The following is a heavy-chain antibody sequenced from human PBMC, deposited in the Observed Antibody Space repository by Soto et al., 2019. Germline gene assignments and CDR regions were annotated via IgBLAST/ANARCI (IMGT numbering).Heavy chain of an antibody. D-gene: IGHD3-22*01. Sequence: EVQLVESGGGLVPPGGSLSLSCAVSGFTFNNYEMNWVRQAPGKGPEWVEYISSGGGTRYYAESVKGRFNISRDNAKNSMYLQMNSLRAEDTAVYYCAIAPNYHDTRIRPQWGQGKMVIVSS. V-gene: IGHV3-48*03. CDR2: ISSGGGTR. CDR3: AIAPNYHDTRIRPQ. CDR1: GFTFNNYE. J-gene: IGHJ3*01.